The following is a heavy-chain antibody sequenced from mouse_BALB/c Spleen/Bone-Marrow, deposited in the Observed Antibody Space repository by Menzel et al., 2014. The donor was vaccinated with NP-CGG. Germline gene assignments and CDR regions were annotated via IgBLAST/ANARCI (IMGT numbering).Heavy chain of an antibody. CDR1: GYAFTDYL. CDR2: INPGSGST. CDR3: ARYDGYLDY. Sequence: KQSGAGLVRPGTSVKVSCKASGYAFTDYLMEWLKQRPGQGLEWIGVINPGSGSTNYNEKFKDKATLTADTSSNTAYMQLSSLTSDDSAVYFCARYDGYLDYWGQGTTLTVSS. D-gene: IGHD2-3*01. V-gene: IGHV1-54*01. J-gene: IGHJ2*01.